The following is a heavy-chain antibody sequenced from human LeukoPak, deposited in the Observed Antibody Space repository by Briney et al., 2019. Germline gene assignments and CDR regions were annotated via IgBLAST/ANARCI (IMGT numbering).Heavy chain of an antibody. CDR1: GGSISTYY. Sequence: PSETLSLTCTVSGGSISTYYWSWIRQPPGKGLEWIGYIYYSGSINYNPSLKSRVTISVDTSKNQFSLRLSSVTAADTAVYYCARSRGYSYGTTFLDYWGQGTLVTVSS. CDR3: ARSRGYSYGTTFLDY. CDR2: IYYSGSI. J-gene: IGHJ4*02. V-gene: IGHV4-59*08. D-gene: IGHD5-18*01.